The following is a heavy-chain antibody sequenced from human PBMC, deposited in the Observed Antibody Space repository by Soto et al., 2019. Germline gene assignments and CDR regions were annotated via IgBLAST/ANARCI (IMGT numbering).Heavy chain of an antibody. CDR2: IYWNDDK. D-gene: IGHD2-2*01. CDR3: AHTKIVVVPAATHNFDY. CDR1: GFSLNTSGMG. V-gene: IGHV2-5*01. J-gene: IGHJ4*01. Sequence: SGPTLVNPTQTLTLTCTFSGFSLNTSGMGVGWIRQPPGKALEWLALIYWNDDKRYRPSLNSRLTIAKDTSKSQVVLTVTNVDPVDTATYYCAHTKIVVVPAATHNFDYWGQGILVTASS.